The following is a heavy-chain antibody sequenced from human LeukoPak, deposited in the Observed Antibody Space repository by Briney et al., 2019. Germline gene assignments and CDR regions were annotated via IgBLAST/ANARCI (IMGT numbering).Heavy chain of an antibody. V-gene: IGHV4-59*01. Sequence: SETLSLTCTVSGGSISSYYWSWIRQPPGKELEWIGYIYYSGSTNYNPSLKSRVTISVDTSKNQFSLKLSSVTAADTAVYYCARDTLDYFDYWGQGTLVTVSS. CDR3: ARDTLDYFDY. CDR2: IYYSGST. J-gene: IGHJ4*02. CDR1: GGSISSYY.